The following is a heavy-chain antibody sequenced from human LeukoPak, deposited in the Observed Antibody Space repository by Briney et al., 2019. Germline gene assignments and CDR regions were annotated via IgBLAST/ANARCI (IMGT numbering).Heavy chain of an antibody. D-gene: IGHD3-3*01. J-gene: IGHJ4*02. V-gene: IGHV4-59*04. CDR3: ARRSRQIFGVVILQPADY. CDR2: IYYSGST. Sequence: SETLSLTCTVSGGSISSYYWSWIRQPPGKGLEWIGYIYYSGSTYYNPSLKSRVTISVDTSKNQFSLKLSSVTAADTAVYYCARRSRQIFGVVILQPADYWGQGTLVTVSS. CDR1: GGSISSYY.